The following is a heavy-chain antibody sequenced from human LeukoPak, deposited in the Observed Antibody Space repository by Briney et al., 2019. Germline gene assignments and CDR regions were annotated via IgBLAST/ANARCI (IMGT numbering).Heavy chain of an antibody. V-gene: IGHV1-69*13. J-gene: IGHJ4*02. D-gene: IGHD6-19*01. CDR3: ARGYSSGWYYFDY. CDR1: GGTFSSYA. CDR2: IIPIFGTA. Sequence: SVNVSCKASGGTFSSYAISWVRQAPGQGLEWMGGIIPIFGTANYAQKFQGRVTITADESTSTAYMELSSLRSEDTAVYYCARGYSSGWYYFDYWGQGTLVTVSS.